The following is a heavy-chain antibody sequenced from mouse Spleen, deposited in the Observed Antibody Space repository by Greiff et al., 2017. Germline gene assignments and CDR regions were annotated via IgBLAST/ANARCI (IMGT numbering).Heavy chain of an antibody. V-gene: IGHV1-52*01. Sequence: VQLQQPGAELVRPGSSVKLSCKASGYTFTSYWMHWVKQRPIQGLEWIGNIDPSDSETHYNQKFKDKATLTVDKSSSTAYMQLSSLTSEDSAVYYCARDDDYAMDYWGQGTSVTVSS. CDR3: ARDDDYAMDY. CDR1: GYTFTSYW. J-gene: IGHJ4*01. CDR2: IDPSDSET. D-gene: IGHD2-12*01.